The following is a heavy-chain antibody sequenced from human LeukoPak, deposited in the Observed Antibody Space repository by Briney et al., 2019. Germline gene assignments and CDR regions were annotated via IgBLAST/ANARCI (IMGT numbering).Heavy chain of an antibody. CDR3: ARGGGYNWFDP. V-gene: IGHV4-34*01. CDR2: INHSGST. CDR1: GGSFSGYY. Sequence: PSETPSLTCAVYGGSFSGYYWSWIRQPPGKGLEWIGEINHSGSTNYNPSLKSRVTISVDTSKNQFSLKLSSVTAADTAVYYCARGGGYNWFDPWGQGTLVTVSS. J-gene: IGHJ5*02.